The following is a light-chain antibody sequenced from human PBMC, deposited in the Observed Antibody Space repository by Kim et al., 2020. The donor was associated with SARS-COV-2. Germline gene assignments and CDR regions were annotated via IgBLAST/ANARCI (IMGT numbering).Light chain of an antibody. CDR3: QVWDSTSDRPI. V-gene: IGLV3-21*04. CDR2: YDS. CDR1: NMVSKG. J-gene: IGLJ1*01. Sequence: APGKTARITCGANNMVSKGVHWYQQEPGQAPVLVIYYDSDRPSGIPERFSGSNSGNTATLSISRVEAGDEADYYCQVWDSTSDRPIFGTGTKVTVL.